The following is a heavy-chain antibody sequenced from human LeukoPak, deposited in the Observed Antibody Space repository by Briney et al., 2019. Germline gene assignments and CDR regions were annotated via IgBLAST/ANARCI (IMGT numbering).Heavy chain of an antibody. CDR2: IYHSGST. D-gene: IGHD3-16*01. CDR3: ARGGVPDY. V-gene: IGHV4-30-2*01. Sequence: PSETPSLTCTVSGGSISSGGYSWSWIRQPPGKGLEWIGYIYHSGSTYYNPSLKSRVTISVDRSKNQFSLKLSSVTAADTAVYYCARGGVPDYWGQGTLVTVSS. J-gene: IGHJ4*02. CDR1: GGSISSGGYS.